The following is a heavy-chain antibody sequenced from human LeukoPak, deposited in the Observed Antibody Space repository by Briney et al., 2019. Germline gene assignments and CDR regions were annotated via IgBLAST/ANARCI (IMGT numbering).Heavy chain of an antibody. CDR3: SGLRYYYYGMDV. D-gene: IGHD3-16*01. CDR2: IYYSGST. Sequence: SETLSLTCTVSGGSISSYYWSWIRQPPGKGLEWIGYIYYSGSTNYNPSLKSRVTMSVDTSKNQFSLKLSSVTAADTAVYYCSGLRYYYYGMDVWGQGTTVTVSS. J-gene: IGHJ6*02. CDR1: GGSISSYY. V-gene: IGHV4-59*12.